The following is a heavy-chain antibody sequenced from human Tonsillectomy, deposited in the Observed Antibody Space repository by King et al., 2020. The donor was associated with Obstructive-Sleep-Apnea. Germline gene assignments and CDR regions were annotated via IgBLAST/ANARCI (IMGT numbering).Heavy chain of an antibody. Sequence: QLVQSGGGVVQPGRSLRLSCAASGFTFSSYGMHWVRQAPGKGLEGVAVIWYDGSNKYYADSVKGRLTISRDTSKNTLYLQMNSLRAEDTAVYYCASEEWGSMVRGARYYYYGMDVWGQGTTVTVSS. V-gene: IGHV3-33*01. CDR2: IWYDGSNK. CDR3: ASEEWGSMVRGARYYYYGMDV. J-gene: IGHJ6*02. D-gene: IGHD3-10*01. CDR1: GFTFSSYG.